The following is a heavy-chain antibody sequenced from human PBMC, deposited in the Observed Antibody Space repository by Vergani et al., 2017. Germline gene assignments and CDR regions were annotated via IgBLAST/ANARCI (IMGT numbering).Heavy chain of an antibody. CDR2: IKSKTDGGTT. J-gene: IGHJ4*02. V-gene: IGHV3-15*01. CDR1: GFTFGDYA. Sequence: EVQLVESGGDLVQPGRSLRLSCTASGFTFGDYAMSWVRQAPGKGLEWVGRIKSKTDGGTTDYVAPVKGRFTISRDDSKNTLYLQMNSLKTEDPAVYYCTGWSAPFDYWGQGTLVTGSS. D-gene: IGHD6-19*01. CDR3: TGWSAPFDY.